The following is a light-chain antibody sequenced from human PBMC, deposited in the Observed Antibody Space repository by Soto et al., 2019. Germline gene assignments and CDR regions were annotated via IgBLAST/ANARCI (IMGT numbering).Light chain of an antibody. J-gene: IGKJ3*01. V-gene: IGKV1-9*01. CDR3: QQLNSYTPS. Sequence: DIQLTQYPSFLSASVGDRVTITCRASQGISSYLAWYQQKPGKAPKLLIYAASTLQSGVPSRFSGSGSGTEFTLTISGLQAEDFATYYCQQLNSYTPSFGPGTKVDIK. CDR2: AAS. CDR1: QGISSY.